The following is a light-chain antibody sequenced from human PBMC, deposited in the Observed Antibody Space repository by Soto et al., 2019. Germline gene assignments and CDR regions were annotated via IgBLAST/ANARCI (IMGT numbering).Light chain of an antibody. Sequence: EIVLTHSPATLSSSPWERATLSSRASQTVNSRLAWYQHKPGQAPRLLIYHTSNRATGIPARFSGSGSGTDFTLTISSLEPEDFAVYYCHQRQSWPRTFGQGTKVDIK. CDR1: QTVNSR. J-gene: IGKJ1*01. CDR2: HTS. V-gene: IGKV3-11*01. CDR3: HQRQSWPRT.